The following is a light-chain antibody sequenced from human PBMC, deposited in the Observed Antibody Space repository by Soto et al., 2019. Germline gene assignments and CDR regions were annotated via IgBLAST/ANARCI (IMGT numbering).Light chain of an antibody. J-gene: IGKJ1*01. V-gene: IGKV3-15*01. CDR3: HQYSNWPPRT. CDR2: GAA. CDR1: QSVSSN. Sequence: EIVMTQSPATLSVSPGERATLSCRASQSVSSNLAWYQQKPGQAPRLLIYGAATRASGIPARFSGSGSGTGVALTISCLQCEDFAVYYCHQYSNWPPRTFGQGTKVEIK.